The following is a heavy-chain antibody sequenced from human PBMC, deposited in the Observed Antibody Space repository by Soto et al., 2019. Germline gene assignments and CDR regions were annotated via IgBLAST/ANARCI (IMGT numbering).Heavy chain of an antibody. Sequence: PGESLKSSCKGSGYSFTSYWIGWVRQMPGKGLECMGIIYPGDSDTRYSPSFQGQVTISADKSISTAYLQWSSLKASDTAMYYCARGYCSGGSCYRTGFDPWGQGTLVTVSS. CDR1: GYSFTSYW. V-gene: IGHV5-51*01. J-gene: IGHJ5*02. CDR2: IYPGDSDT. CDR3: ARGYCSGGSCYRTGFDP. D-gene: IGHD2-15*01.